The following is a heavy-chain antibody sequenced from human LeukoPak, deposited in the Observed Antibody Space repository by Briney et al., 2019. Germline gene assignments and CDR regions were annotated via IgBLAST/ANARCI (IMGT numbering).Heavy chain of an antibody. CDR2: IKQDGSEK. CDR3: ARDETYYDFWSGSGYFSRFDP. V-gene: IGHV3-7*01. Sequence: GGSLRLSCAASGFTFSSYWMSWVRQAPGKGLEWVANIKQDGSEKYYVDSVKGRFTISRDNAKNSLYLQMNSLRAEDTAVYYCARDETYYDFWSGSGYFSRFDPWGQGTLVTVSS. J-gene: IGHJ5*02. CDR1: GFTFSSYW. D-gene: IGHD3-3*01.